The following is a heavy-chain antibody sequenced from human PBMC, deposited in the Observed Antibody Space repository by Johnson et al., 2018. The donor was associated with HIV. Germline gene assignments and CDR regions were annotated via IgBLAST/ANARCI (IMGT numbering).Heavy chain of an antibody. J-gene: IGHJ3*02. CDR3: ASLTTDDAFDI. CDR1: GFTFNTYA. Sequence: EQLVESGGDLVKPGGSLRLSCAASGFTFNTYAMHWVRQAPGKGLEWVSSISDSGGSAYYADSVKGRFTISRDNSTNTLYLQMNSLRAEDTAVFYCASLTTDDAFDIWGQGTMVTVSS. D-gene: IGHD4-11*01. CDR2: ISDSGGSA. V-gene: IGHV3-23*04.